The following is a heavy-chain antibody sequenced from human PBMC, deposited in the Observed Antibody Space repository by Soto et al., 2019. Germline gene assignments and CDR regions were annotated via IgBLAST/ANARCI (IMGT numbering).Heavy chain of an antibody. V-gene: IGHV1-2*04. CDR2: VNPNSGGT. CDR3: ARYYYDSSGRGSGAFDI. Sequence: ASVKVSCKASGYTFTGYYMHCVRQAPGQGLEWMGWVNPNSGGTNYAQKFQGWVTMTRDTSISTAYMELSRRRSDDTAVYYCARYYYDSSGRGSGAFDIWGQGTMVTVSS. J-gene: IGHJ3*02. D-gene: IGHD3-22*01. CDR1: GYTFTGYY.